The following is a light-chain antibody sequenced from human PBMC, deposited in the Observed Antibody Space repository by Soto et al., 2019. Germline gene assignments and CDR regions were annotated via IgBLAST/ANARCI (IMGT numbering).Light chain of an antibody. Sequence: QSVLTQPASVSGSPGQSITISCTGTSSDVGGYNYVSWYQQHPGKAPKLMIYEVSNRPSGVSNRFSGSKSGNTASLTISGLPAEDEADYYCSSYTRGSTLVVFGGGTELTVL. CDR1: SSDVGGYNY. CDR2: EVS. CDR3: SSYTRGSTLVV. V-gene: IGLV2-14*01. J-gene: IGLJ2*01.